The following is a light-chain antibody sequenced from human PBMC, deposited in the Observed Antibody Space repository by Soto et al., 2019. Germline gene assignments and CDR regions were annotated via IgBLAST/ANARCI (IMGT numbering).Light chain of an antibody. J-gene: IGKJ1*01. CDR3: QQRTNSPPWT. CDR1: QNISTY. CDR2: GVS. V-gene: IGKV3-11*01. Sequence: EIVLTQSPAPLSLSPGEGASLSCRASQNISTYLAWYQQRPGQVPRLLIYGVSKRAPAIPPRFSGSGSGTDCTLSVSGLETEDFATYYGQQRTNSPPWTFGQGTRVELK.